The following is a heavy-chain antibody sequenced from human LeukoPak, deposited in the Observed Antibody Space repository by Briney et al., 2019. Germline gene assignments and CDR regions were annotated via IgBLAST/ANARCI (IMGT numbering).Heavy chain of an antibody. V-gene: IGHV3-11*01. CDR3: PRAGEYVLKD. CDR1: GITFSDYY. D-gene: IGHD3-10*01. J-gene: IGHJ1*01. CDR2: ISISGSTI. Sequence: PGGLLRLSGAASGITFSDYYMSWIRQSPGKGLDGGSYISISGSTIDNADSVKGRFTFSRDSAKNSLYLQMDSLRAEDTGVYCGPRAGEYVLKDWGQGTLVTVS.